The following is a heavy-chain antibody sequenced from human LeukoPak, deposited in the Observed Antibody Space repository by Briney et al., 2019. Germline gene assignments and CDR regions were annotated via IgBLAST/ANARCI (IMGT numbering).Heavy chain of an antibody. CDR1: GGSFSGYY. CDR2: INHSGST. J-gene: IGHJ5*02. CDR3: ARLNGYSSGWYGVRRHWLDP. V-gene: IGHV4-34*01. Sequence: SETLSLTCAVYGGSFSGYYWSWIRQPPGKGLEWIGEINHSGSTNYNPSLKSRVTISVDTSKNQFSLKLSSVTAADTAVYYCARLNGYSSGWYGVRRHWLDPWGQGTLVTVSS. D-gene: IGHD6-19*01.